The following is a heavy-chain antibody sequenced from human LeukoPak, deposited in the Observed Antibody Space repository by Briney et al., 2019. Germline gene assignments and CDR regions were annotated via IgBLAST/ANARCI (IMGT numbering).Heavy chain of an antibody. D-gene: IGHD3-22*01. CDR1: GFTFSNAW. V-gene: IGHV3-15*01. J-gene: IGHJ4*02. CDR3: VFDSSY. CDR2: IKSKSDGGTT. Sequence: GGSLRLSCAGSGFTFSNAWMTWVRQPPGKGLEWVGRIKSKSDGGTTDYAAVVNGRFSISRDDSKRTVDLQMNSLKTEDTGVYYCVFDSSYRGQGTLVVVSS.